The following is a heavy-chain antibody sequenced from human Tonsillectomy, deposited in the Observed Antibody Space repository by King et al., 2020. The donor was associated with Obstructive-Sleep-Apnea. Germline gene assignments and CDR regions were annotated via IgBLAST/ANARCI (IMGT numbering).Heavy chain of an antibody. CDR2: ISGNGGST. V-gene: IGHV3-23*04. D-gene: IGHD5-24*01. CDR3: AKDLVEETNWFDP. CDR1: GFTFSSYA. Sequence: VQLVQSGGGLVQPGGSLRLSCAASGFTFSSYAMSWVRQAPGKGLEWVSSISGNGGSTHYAASVKGRFTISRDNSKNTLYLQMNSLRAEDTAVYYWAKDLVEETNWFDPWGQGTLVTVSS. J-gene: IGHJ5*02.